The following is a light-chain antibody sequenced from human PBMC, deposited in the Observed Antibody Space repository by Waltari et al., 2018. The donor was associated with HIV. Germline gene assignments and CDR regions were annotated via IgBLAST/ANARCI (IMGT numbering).Light chain of an antibody. Sequence: EIVLTQSPGTLALSLGKRATLSCRASQSVSSTYLAWYQQKPGQPPRLLIYGASTRATCIPDRFSGSGSGTDFTLTISRVEPEDSAVYYCQQYRRSPLTFGGGTKVEIK. CDR1: QSVSSTY. J-gene: IGKJ4*01. V-gene: IGKV3-20*01. CDR3: QQYRRSPLT. CDR2: GAS.